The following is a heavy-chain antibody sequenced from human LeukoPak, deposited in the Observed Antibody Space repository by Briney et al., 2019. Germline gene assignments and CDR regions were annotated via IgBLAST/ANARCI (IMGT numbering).Heavy chain of an antibody. CDR2: ISSSSSYI. V-gene: IGHV3-21*01. D-gene: IGHD4-17*01. Sequence: GGSLRLSCAASGFTFSSYSMNWVRQAPGKGLEWVSSISSSSSYIYYADSVKGRFTISRDNAENSLYLQMNSLRAEDTAVYYCARESEMLGYGDYGVDYWGQGTLVTVSS. J-gene: IGHJ4*02. CDR3: ARESEMLGYGDYGVDY. CDR1: GFTFSSYS.